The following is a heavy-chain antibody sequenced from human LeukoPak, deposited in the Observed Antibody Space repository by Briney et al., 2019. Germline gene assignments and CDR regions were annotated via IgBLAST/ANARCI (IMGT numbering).Heavy chain of an antibody. CDR1: EFTFRNYS. Sequence: PGGSLRLSCVGSEFTFRNYSMHWVRQAPGKGLEWVSSICSSSNFKYYLDSVKGRFTITRDNAKKSLYLQMNSLRVEDTAIYYCARAPVIVMHDWYFDLWGRGTLVTVSS. V-gene: IGHV3-21*01. J-gene: IGHJ2*01. CDR3: ARAPVIVMHDWYFDL. D-gene: IGHD3-22*01. CDR2: ICSSSNFK.